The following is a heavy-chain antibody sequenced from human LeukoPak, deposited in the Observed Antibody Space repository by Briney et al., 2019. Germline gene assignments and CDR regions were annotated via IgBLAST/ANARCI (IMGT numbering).Heavy chain of an antibody. V-gene: IGHV1-2*06. CDR2: INPNSGGT. D-gene: IGHD6-13*01. J-gene: IGHJ4*02. Sequence: ASVKVSCKXSGYTFTGYYMHWVRQAPGQGLGWMGRINPNSGGTNYAQKFQGRVTMTRDTSISTAYMELSRLRSDDTAVYYCARVSEGYSSRWYDYWGQGTLVTVSS. CDR1: GYTFTGYY. CDR3: ARVSEGYSSRWYDY.